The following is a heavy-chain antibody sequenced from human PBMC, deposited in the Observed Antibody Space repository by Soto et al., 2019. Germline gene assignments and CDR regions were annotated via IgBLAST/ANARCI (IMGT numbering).Heavy chain of an antibody. D-gene: IGHD1-26*01. V-gene: IGHV2-5*02. CDR2: IYWDDSK. J-gene: IGHJ4*02. CDR1: GFSLTTDRVG. Sequence: QITLKESGPTLVKPTQTLTLTCTFSGFSLTTDRVGVGWIRQPPGEALEWLAVIYWDDSKTYRPSLESSLTIPKDTSKTQVAPTMTNRDSLDTATYYCAHAYGGRSLYWGQGTLVTVSS. CDR3: AHAYGGRSLY.